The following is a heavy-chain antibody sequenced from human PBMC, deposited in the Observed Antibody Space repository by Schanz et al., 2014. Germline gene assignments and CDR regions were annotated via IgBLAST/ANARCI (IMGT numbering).Heavy chain of an antibody. Sequence: EVQLVESGGGLVQPGGSLRLSCAASGFTFSNHALSWVRQAPGKGLEWVSGISGSGGSTYDADSVKGRFTISRDNAKNSLYLQMNSLRAEDTAVYYCAGGEYQLLYGNWGQGTLVTVSS. V-gene: IGHV3-23*04. D-gene: IGHD2-2*02. CDR3: AGGEYQLLYGN. J-gene: IGHJ4*02. CDR2: ISGSGGST. CDR1: GFTFSNHA.